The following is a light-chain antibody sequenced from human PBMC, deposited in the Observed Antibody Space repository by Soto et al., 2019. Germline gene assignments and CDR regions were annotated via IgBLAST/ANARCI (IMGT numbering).Light chain of an antibody. CDR3: AAWDDSLNGYV. Sequence: SALTQPHSVSGSPGQAVTISCTGTSVDVGAYDFVSWYQQHPGKAPKLLIYSNNQRPSGVPDRFSGSKSGTSASLAISGLQSEDEADYYCAAWDDSLNGYVFGTGTKVTVL. CDR1: SVDVGAYDF. J-gene: IGLJ1*01. V-gene: IGLV1-44*01. CDR2: SNN.